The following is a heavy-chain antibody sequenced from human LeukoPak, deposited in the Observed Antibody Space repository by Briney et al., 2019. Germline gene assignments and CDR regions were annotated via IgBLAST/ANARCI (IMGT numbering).Heavy chain of an antibody. D-gene: IGHD3-10*01. J-gene: IGHJ4*02. CDR3: ARGFMGGYYGSGSYPRFDY. CDR2: INPNSGGT. Sequence: ASVKVSCKASGYTFTSYDINWVRQAPGQGLEWMGWINPNSGGTNYAQKFQGRVTMTRDTSISTAYMELSRLRSDDTAVYYCARGFMGGYYGSGSYPRFDYWGQGTLVTVSS. V-gene: IGHV1-2*02. CDR1: GYTFTSYD.